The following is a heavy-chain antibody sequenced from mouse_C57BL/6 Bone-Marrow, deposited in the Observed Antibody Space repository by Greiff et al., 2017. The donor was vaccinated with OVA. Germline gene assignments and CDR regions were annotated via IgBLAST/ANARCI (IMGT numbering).Heavy chain of an antibody. D-gene: IGHD2-2*01. J-gene: IGHJ2*01. CDR1: GFTFSSYA. CDR2: ISSGGDYT. V-gene: IGHV5-9-1*02. CDR3: TRAQGYFDC. Sequence: EVKLVESGEGLVKPGGSLKLSCAASGFTFSSYAMSWVRQTPEQRLEWVAYISSGGDYTYYADTVKGRFTISRDTARNTLYLQMSSLKSEDTAMYYCTRAQGYFDCWGQGTTLTVSS.